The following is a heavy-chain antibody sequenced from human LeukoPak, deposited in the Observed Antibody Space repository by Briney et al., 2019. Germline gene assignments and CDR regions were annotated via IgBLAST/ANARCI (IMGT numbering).Heavy chain of an antibody. CDR1: GFTFSSSA. Sequence: GGSLRLSCSASGFTFSSSALHWVRQAPGKGLEYVSAINGNGGRTYYADSVKGRFTISRDNSKNTLYLQMSSLRAEDTAVYYCVKDQGSSSWFDFDYWGQGTLVTVSS. D-gene: IGHD6-13*01. V-gene: IGHV3-64D*06. CDR3: VKDQGSSSWFDFDY. CDR2: INGNGGRT. J-gene: IGHJ4*02.